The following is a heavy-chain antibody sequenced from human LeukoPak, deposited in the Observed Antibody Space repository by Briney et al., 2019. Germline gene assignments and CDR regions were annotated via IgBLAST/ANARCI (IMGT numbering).Heavy chain of an antibody. CDR3: ARRVGVYCSSTTCPAYYFDY. V-gene: IGHV1-8*01. CDR1: GYTFTSYA. Sequence: GASVKVSCKASGYTFTSYAFTWVRQAPGQGLEWMGWMNPNSANTGYAQKFQGRVTFTRDTSISTVYMELSSLRSEDTAVYYCARRVGVYCSSTTCPAYYFDYWGRGTLVTVSS. D-gene: IGHD2-2*01. CDR2: MNPNSANT. J-gene: IGHJ4*02.